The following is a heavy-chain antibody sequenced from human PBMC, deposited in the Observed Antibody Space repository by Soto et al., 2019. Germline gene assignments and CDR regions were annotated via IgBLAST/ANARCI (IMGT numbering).Heavy chain of an antibody. J-gene: IGHJ6*02. CDR1: GFTFSSYA. V-gene: IGHV3-23*01. Sequence: GGSVRLSCAASGFTFSSYAMSWVRQAPGKGLEWVSAISGSGGSTYYADSVKGRFTISRDNSKNTLYLQMNSLRAEDTAVYYCARGPYYYDSSPDYYYYGMDVWGQGTTVTVSS. CDR2: ISGSGGST. CDR3: ARGPYYYDSSPDYYYYGMDV. D-gene: IGHD3-22*01.